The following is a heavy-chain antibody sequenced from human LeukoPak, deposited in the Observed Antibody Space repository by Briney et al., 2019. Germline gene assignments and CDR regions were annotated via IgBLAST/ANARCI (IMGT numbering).Heavy chain of an antibody. J-gene: IGHJ4*02. CDR1: GFTFSSYW. CDR2: INTDGSTT. Sequence: GGSLRLSCAASGFTFSSYWMNWVRQAPGKGLVWVSRINTDGSTTNYADSVKGRLTISRDNAKNTLYLQMNSLRAEDTAVYYCARAVGWSQNSYYFDYWGQGTLVTVSS. V-gene: IGHV3-74*01. CDR3: ARAVGWSQNSYYFDY. D-gene: IGHD1-26*01.